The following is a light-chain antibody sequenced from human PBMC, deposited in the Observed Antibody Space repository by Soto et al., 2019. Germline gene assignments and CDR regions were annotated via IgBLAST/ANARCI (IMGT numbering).Light chain of an antibody. CDR1: QDISNS. CDR3: QQYDNLPLT. J-gene: IGKJ4*01. Sequence: IQMTQSPSSLSASVGDRVTLTCQVSQDISNSLIWYQQKPGKAPRLLIYDASDLERGVPSRFSGSGSGTDFTFTISSLQPEDIATYYCQQYDNLPLTFGGGTKVDIK. V-gene: IGKV1-33*01. CDR2: DAS.